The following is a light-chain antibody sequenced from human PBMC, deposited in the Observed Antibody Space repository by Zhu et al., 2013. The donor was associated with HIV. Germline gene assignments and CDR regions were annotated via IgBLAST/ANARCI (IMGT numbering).Light chain of an antibody. Sequence: EVVMTQSPSTLSVSPGDRATLSCRASQSLKNNLAWYQQRPGQAPRLLIYDASSRATGIPDRFSGGGSGTDFTLTITRLQAEDSAVYSCQQYAFSPWTFGQGTKVEIK. J-gene: IGKJ1*01. CDR2: DAS. CDR3: QQYAFSPWT. CDR1: QSLKNN. V-gene: IGKV3D-15*01.